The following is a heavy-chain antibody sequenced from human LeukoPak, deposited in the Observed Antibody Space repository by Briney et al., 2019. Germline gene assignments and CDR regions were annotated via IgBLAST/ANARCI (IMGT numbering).Heavy chain of an antibody. CDR1: GYTFTSYY. CDR2: INPSGGST. J-gene: IGHJ4*02. V-gene: IGHV1-46*01. Sequence: ASVKVSCKASGYTFTSYYMHWVRQAPGQGLEWMGIINPSGGSTSYAQTFQGRVTMTRDTSTSTVYMELSSLRSEDTAVYYCARDPGGSSGWYQFDYWGQGTLVTVSS. CDR3: ARDPGGSSGWYQFDY. D-gene: IGHD6-19*01.